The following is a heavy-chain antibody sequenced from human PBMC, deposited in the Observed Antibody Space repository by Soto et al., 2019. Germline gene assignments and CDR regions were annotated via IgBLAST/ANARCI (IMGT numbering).Heavy chain of an antibody. CDR1: GGSISSSNW. CDR2: IYHSGST. D-gene: IGHD6-13*01. Sequence: QVQLQESGPGLVKPSGTLSLTCAVSGGSISSSNWWRWVRQPPGKGLEWIGEIYHSGSTNYNPSLKSRVTISVDKSKNQFSLKLSSVNAADTAVYYCARATSYIAAAGISAFDIWGQGTMVTVSS. J-gene: IGHJ3*02. V-gene: IGHV4-4*02. CDR3: ARATSYIAAAGISAFDI.